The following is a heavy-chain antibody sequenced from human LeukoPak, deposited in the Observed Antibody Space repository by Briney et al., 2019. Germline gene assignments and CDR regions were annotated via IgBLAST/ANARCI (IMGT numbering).Heavy chain of an antibody. CDR1: GYTFTSYG. CDR2: ISTYKGNT. D-gene: IGHD1-26*01. CDR3: ARDYRVGATIRGDWYFDL. Sequence: GASVKVSCKASGYTFTSYGISWVRQAPGQGLEWMGWISTYKGNTNYAQKLQGRVTMTTDTSTSTVYMELRSLRSDDTAVYYCARDYRVGATIRGDWYFDLWGRGTLVTVSS. V-gene: IGHV1-18*01. J-gene: IGHJ2*01.